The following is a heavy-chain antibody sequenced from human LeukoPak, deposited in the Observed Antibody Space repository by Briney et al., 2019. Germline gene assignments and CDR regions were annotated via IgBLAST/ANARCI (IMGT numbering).Heavy chain of an antibody. CDR3: ARAPVYGSESYFGRFDP. V-gene: IGHV1-18*01. D-gene: IGHD3-10*01. CDR1: GYTFTSYG. CDR2: ISAYNGNT. J-gene: IGHJ5*02. Sequence: GASVKVSCKSSGYTFTSYGISWVRQAPGQGLEWMGWISAYNGNTNYAQKLQGRVTMTTDTSTSTAYMELRSLRSDDTAVYYCARAPVYGSESYFGRFDPWGQGSLVTVST.